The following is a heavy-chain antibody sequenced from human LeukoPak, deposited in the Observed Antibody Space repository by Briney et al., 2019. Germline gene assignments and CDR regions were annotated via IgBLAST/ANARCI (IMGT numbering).Heavy chain of an antibody. CDR2: ISSSSSST. D-gene: IGHD6-6*01. V-gene: IGHV3-21*01. Sequence: GGSLRLPCAASGFTFNSYSMNWVRQAPGKGLEWVSSISSSSSSTYYADSVKGRFTISRDNAMNSLYLQMNSLRVVDTAVYYCARGREGVAARWWVEEPRWYFFDPWGQGTLVTVSS. J-gene: IGHJ5*02. CDR1: GFTFNSYS. CDR3: ARGREGVAARWWVEEPRWYFFDP.